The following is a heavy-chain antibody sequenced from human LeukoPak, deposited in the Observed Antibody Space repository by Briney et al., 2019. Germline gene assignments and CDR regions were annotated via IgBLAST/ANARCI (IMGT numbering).Heavy chain of an antibody. D-gene: IGHD5-18*01. CDR1: GGSFSGYY. CDR3: ARGGVQLWLGFDY. V-gene: IGHV4-34*01. Sequence: SETLSLTCAVYGGSFSGYYWSWIRQPPGKGLEWIGEINHSGSTNYNPSLKSRVTISVDTSKNQFSLKLSSVTAADTAVYYCARGGVQLWLGFDYWGQGTLVTVSS. CDR2: INHSGST. J-gene: IGHJ4*02.